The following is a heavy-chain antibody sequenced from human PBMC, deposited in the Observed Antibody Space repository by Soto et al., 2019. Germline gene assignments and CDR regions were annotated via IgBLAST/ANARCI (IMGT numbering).Heavy chain of an antibody. CDR1: EFTFDKYY. J-gene: IGHJ6*02. D-gene: IGHD1-20*01. V-gene: IGHV3-7*01. CDR3: ARGNWNYYYGFDV. CDR2: IKPDGSEQ. Sequence: GGSLRLSCAASEFTFDKYYMTCVRQAPGKGPEWVANIKPDGSEQYYVDSVKGRFTISRDNANNSLYLQMNSLRAEDTAVYFCARGNWNYYYGFDVWGQGTTVTVSS.